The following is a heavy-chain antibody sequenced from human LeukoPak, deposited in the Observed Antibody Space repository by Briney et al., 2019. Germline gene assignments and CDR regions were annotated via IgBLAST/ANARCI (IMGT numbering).Heavy chain of an antibody. CDR3: AKDRRSSGWYDY. V-gene: IGHV3-23*01. CDR2: ISGSGGST. CDR1: GFTFSSYA. Sequence: GGSLRLSCAASGFTFSSYAMSWVRQAPGKGLEWVSAISGSGGSTYYADSVKGRFTFSRDNSKNTLYLQMNSLRAEDTAVYYCAKDRRSSGWYDYWGQGTLVTVSS. D-gene: IGHD6-19*01. J-gene: IGHJ4*02.